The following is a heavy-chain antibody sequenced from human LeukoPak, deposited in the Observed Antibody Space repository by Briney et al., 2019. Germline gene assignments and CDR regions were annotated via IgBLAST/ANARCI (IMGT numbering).Heavy chain of an antibody. Sequence: GGSLRLSCAASGFTFTSYPMHWVRQAPGKGLEYVSAISSNGGSTYYAHSVKGRFTISRDNSKNMLYLQMGSLRAEDMAVYYCARAAGALGYCYYMDVCSKGTTVTVSS. CDR1: GFTFTSYP. D-gene: IGHD3-10*01. J-gene: IGHJ6*03. V-gene: IGHV3-64*01. CDR2: ISSNGGST. CDR3: ARAAGALGYCYYMDV.